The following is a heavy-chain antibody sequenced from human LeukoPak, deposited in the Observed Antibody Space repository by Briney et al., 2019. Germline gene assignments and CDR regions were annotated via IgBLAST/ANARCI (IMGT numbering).Heavy chain of an antibody. CDR3: ARAEYYALTFDY. V-gene: IGHV3-21*01. J-gene: IGHJ4*02. Sequence: GGSLRLSCAASGFTFSSYSMNWVRQAPGKGLEWVSSISSSSSYIYYADSVKGRFTISRDNAKKSLYLQMNSLRAEDTAVYYCARAEYYALTFDYWGQGTLVTVSS. CDR2: ISSSSSYI. CDR1: GFTFSSYS. D-gene: IGHD3/OR15-3a*01.